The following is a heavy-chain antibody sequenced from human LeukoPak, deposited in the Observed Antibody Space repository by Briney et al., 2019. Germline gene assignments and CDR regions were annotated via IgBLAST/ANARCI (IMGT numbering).Heavy chain of an antibody. CDR3: ARRAGGYSHPYDY. D-gene: IGHD4-23*01. Sequence: GGSLRLSCAASGFTFSSYAMHWVRQAPGKGLEWVSLIYSGGTTYYADSVKGRFTISRDNSKNTLYLQMNSLRAEDTAVYYCARRAGGYSHPYDYWGQGILVTVSS. J-gene: IGHJ4*02. CDR1: GFTFSSYA. CDR2: IYSGGTT. V-gene: IGHV3-53*01.